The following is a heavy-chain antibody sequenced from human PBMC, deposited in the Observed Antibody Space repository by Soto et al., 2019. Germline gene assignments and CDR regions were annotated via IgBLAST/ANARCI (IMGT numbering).Heavy chain of an antibody. D-gene: IGHD5-12*01. V-gene: IGHV6-1*01. CDR1: GDTVSTNTAA. CDR3: ARCLGYDRDPTYYYGMDV. CDR2: IYYNSGWYN. Sequence: SPTPSLPCVISGDTVSTNTAAWSSITPSPSRGLEGMGRIYYNSGWYNDYSESLRSRLAIIPDTSRNQFGLQLHSVIHVYTAAYYRARCLGYDRDPTYYYGMDVWGQGTKVTASS. J-gene: IGHJ6*02.